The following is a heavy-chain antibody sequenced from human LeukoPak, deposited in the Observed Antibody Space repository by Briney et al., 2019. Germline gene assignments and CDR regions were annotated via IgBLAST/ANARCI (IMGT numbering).Heavy chain of an antibody. CDR3: ASDQVSGVFDY. Sequence: GGSLRLSCAGSGFVFGDFYINWIRHSPGKGLEWLAYISPDGSYTTYGDSVKGRFVISRDSAKNSVSLQMNSLRVEDTAVYFCASDQVSGVFDYWGQGARVTVS. V-gene: IGHV3-11*05. CDR1: GFVFGDFY. D-gene: IGHD5/OR15-5a*01. CDR2: ISPDGSYT. J-gene: IGHJ4*02.